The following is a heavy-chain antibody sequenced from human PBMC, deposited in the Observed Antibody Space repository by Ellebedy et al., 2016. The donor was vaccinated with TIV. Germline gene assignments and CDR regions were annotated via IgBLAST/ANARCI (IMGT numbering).Heavy chain of an antibody. V-gene: IGHV1-8*02. CDR2: MNPNSGNT. D-gene: IGHD3-10*01. Sequence: AASVKVSCKASGYTFTSYDINWVRQATGQGLEWMGWMNPNSGNTCYAQTFQGRVTITRNTSISTAYMELSSLRSEDTAVYYCARVYCSGSYLYYYYGMDVWGQGTTVTVSS. CDR3: ARVYCSGSYLYYYYGMDV. J-gene: IGHJ6*02. CDR1: GYTFTSYD.